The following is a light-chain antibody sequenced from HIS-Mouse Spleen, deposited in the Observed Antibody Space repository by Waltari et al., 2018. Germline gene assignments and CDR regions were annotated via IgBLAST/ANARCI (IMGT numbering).Light chain of an antibody. CDR1: SSDVGSYNL. V-gene: IGLV2-23*01. Sequence: QSALTQPASVSGSPGQSITISCTGTSSDVGSYNLFSWYQQHPGKAHKLMIYEDSKRPSGVSNRFSGSKSGNTASLTISGLQAEDEADYYCCSYAGSSTWVFGGGTKLTVL. CDR2: EDS. J-gene: IGLJ3*02. CDR3: CSYAGSSTWV.